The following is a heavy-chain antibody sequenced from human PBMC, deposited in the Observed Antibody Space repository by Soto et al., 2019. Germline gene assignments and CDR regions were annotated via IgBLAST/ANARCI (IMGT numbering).Heavy chain of an antibody. D-gene: IGHD6-13*01. J-gene: IGHJ4*02. Sequence: GGSLRLSCAASGFTFSSNYMSWVRQAPGKGLEWVSVIYSGGSTYYEDSVKGRFTISRDNPKNTLYLQMNSLRAEDTSVYYCARGGPSWYYFDYWGQGTLVTVSS. CDR2: IYSGGST. CDR3: ARGGPSWYYFDY. CDR1: GFTFSSNY. V-gene: IGHV3-53*01.